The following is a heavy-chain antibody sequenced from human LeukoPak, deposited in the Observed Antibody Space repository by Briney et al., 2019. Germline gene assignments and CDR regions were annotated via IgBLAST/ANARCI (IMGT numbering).Heavy chain of an antibody. Sequence: SETLSLTCTVSGGSISSGGYYWSWIRQHPGKGLEWIGYIYYSGSTYYNPSLKSRVTISVDTSKNQFSLKLSSVTAADTAVYYCARAGATTLDNWFDPWGQGTLVTVSS. D-gene: IGHD1-26*01. J-gene: IGHJ5*02. CDR1: GGSISSGGYY. CDR3: ARAGATTLDNWFDP. CDR2: IYYSGST. V-gene: IGHV4-31*03.